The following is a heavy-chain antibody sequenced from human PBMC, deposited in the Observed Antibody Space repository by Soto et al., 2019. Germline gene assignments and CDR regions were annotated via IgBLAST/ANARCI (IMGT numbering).Heavy chain of an antibody. CDR1: GGTFSSYA. D-gene: IGHD3-22*01. CDR2: IIPIFGTA. CDR3: ARGLPQYYYDSSGSDALGYGMDV. J-gene: IGHJ6*02. Sequence: SVKVSCKASGGTFSSYAISWVRQAPGQGLEWMGGIIPIFGTANYAQKFQGRVTITADESTSTAYMELSSLRSEDTAVYYCARGLPQYYYDSSGSDALGYGMDVWGQGTTVTVPS. V-gene: IGHV1-69*13.